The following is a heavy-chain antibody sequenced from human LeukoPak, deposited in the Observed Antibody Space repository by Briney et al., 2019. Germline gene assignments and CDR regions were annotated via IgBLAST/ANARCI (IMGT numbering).Heavy chain of an antibody. CDR1: GFTFSSYA. J-gene: IGHJ4*02. D-gene: IGHD6-13*01. V-gene: IGHV3-23*01. CDR2: ISGSGGST. Sequence: GGSLRLSCAASGFTFSSYAMSWVRQAPGKGLEWVSAISGSGGSTYYADSVKGRFTISRDNAKNSLYLQMNSLRAEDTAVYYCARDPIAAPDSYYFDYWGQGTLVTVSS. CDR3: ARDPIAAPDSYYFDY.